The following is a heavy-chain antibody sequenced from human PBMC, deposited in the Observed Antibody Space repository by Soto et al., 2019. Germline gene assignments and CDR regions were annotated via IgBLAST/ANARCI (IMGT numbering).Heavy chain of an antibody. Sequence: QVQLQESGPGLVKPSGTLSLTCAVSGVSISSHDWWTWVRQPPGKGLEWIGESHQSGSTNYNSSRESRVTIEVDTSKNQFSLKLRSVTVADTAVYYCATRDNSRFYWGQGTLVTVSS. V-gene: IGHV4-4*02. D-gene: IGHD6-13*01. CDR3: ATRDNSRFY. J-gene: IGHJ4*02. CDR1: GVSISSHDW. CDR2: SHQSGST.